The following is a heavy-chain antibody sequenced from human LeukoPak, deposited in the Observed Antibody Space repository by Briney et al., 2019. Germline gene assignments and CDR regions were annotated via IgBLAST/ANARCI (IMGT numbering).Heavy chain of an antibody. CDR2: IYHSGST. V-gene: IGHV4-34*01. D-gene: IGHD2-2*01. J-gene: IGHJ3*02. CDR1: GGSFSGYY. Sequence: SETLSLTCAVYGGSFSGYYWSWIRQPPGKGLEWIGYIYHSGSTYYNPSLKSRVTISVDRSKNQFSLKLSSVTAADTAVYYCARVLYCSSTSCAPKPRYVAFDIWGQGTMVTVSS. CDR3: ARVLYCSSTSCAPKPRYVAFDI.